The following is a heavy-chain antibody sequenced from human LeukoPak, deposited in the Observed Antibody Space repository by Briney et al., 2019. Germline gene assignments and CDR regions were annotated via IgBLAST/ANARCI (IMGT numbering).Heavy chain of an antibody. V-gene: IGHV1-2*02. CDR3: ARAYYYGSGSGNNWFDP. CDR2: MNPNSGGT. Sequence: ASVTVSCKASGYTFTGYYMHWVRQAPGQGLEWMGWMNPNSGGTNYAQKFQGRVTMTRDTSISTAYMELSRLRSDDTAVYYCARAYYYGSGSGNNWFDPWGQGTLVTVSS. D-gene: IGHD3-10*01. CDR1: GYTFTGYY. J-gene: IGHJ5*02.